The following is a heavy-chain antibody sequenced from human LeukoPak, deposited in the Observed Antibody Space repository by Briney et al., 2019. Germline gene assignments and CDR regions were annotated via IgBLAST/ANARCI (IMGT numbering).Heavy chain of an antibody. J-gene: IGHJ6*03. CDR2: IRSKAYGGST. CDR3: TRDSHSRSYDILTGYYNADYYYMDV. D-gene: IGHD3-9*01. V-gene: IGHV3-49*04. CDR1: GFTFGDYA. Sequence: GGSLRHSCTASGFTFGDYAMSWVRQAPGKGLEWVGFIRSKAYGGSTEYAASVKGRFTISRDDSKSIAYLQMNSLKTEDTAVYYCTRDSHSRSYDILTGYYNADYYYMDVWGKGTTVTVSS.